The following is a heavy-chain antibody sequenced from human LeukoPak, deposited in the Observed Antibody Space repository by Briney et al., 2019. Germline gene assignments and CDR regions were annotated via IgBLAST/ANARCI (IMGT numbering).Heavy chain of an antibody. CDR3: AREIAVAGNPFDY. V-gene: IGHV3-7*01. D-gene: IGHD6-19*01. CDR2: IKQDGSEK. CDR1: GFTFSSYW. J-gene: IGHJ4*02. Sequence: GGSLRLSCAASGFTFSSYWMSWVRQAPGKGLEWVANIKQDGSEKYFVDSVKGRFTISRDNAKNSLYLQMNSLRAEDTAVYYCAREIAVAGNPFDYWGQGTLVTVSS.